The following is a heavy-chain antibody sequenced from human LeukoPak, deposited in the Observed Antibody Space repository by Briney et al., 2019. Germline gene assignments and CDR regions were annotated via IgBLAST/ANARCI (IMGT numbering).Heavy chain of an antibody. D-gene: IGHD3-10*01. CDR3: ARHRRARGIWFGEIPFNY. CDR2: IYTSGSA. V-gene: IGHV4-61*02. Sequence: PSQTLSLTCTVSGGSISSGSYYWSWIRQPAGKGLEWIGRIYTSGSAIYNPSLKSRVTISVDRSKNQFSLKLSSVTAADTAVYYCARHRRARGIWFGEIPFNYWGQGTLVTVSS. CDR1: GGSISSGSYY. J-gene: IGHJ4*02.